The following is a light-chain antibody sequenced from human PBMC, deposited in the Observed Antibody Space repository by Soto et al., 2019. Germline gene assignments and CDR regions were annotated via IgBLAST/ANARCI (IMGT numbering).Light chain of an antibody. CDR3: QQYSSSPIT. J-gene: IGKJ5*01. V-gene: IGKV3-20*01. CDR1: QSFSSTY. Sequence: EIVLTQSPGTLSLSPVEGATLSCMASQSFSSTYLAWYQQKPGQAPRLLIYGASSRATGIPDRFSGGGSGTDFSLTISRLDPEDFAVYYCQQYSSSPITCGQGTRREI. CDR2: GAS.